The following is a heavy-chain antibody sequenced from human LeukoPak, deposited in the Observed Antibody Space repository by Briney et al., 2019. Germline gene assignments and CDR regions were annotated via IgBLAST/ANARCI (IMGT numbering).Heavy chain of an antibody. CDR1: GFTFSSYS. D-gene: IGHD2/OR15-2a*01. Sequence: GGSLRLSCAASGFTFSSYSMNWVRQAPGKGLEWVSSISISSSYIYYADSVKGRFTISRDNAKNSLYLQMNSLRAEDTAVYYCARDRIAVYSDYWGQGTLVTVSS. J-gene: IGHJ4*02. CDR2: ISISSSYI. V-gene: IGHV3-21*01. CDR3: ARDRIAVYSDY.